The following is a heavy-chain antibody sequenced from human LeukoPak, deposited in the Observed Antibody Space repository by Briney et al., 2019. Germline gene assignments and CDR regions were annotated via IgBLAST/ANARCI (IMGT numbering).Heavy chain of an antibody. CDR2: ISGRGNTI. CDR1: GFTFSSYN. J-gene: IGHJ4*02. V-gene: IGHV3-48*04. Sequence: GGSLRLSWAASGFTFSSYNMNGGRQAPGKGVEWGSYISGRGNTIKYADSVKGRFTISRDNGKNSLYLHMRSLRAEDTAVYYCARDPPALEEFDYWGQGTQVTVSS. CDR3: ARDPPALEEFDY.